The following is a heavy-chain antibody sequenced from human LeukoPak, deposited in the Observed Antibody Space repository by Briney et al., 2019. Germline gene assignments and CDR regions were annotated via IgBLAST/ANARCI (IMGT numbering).Heavy chain of an antibody. CDR3: AKDQEGVVRGVMDY. V-gene: IGHV3-30*02. CDR1: GFTFSSYG. CDR2: IWYDGSNK. Sequence: GGSLRLSCAASGFTFSSYGMHWVRQAPGKGLEWVAVIWYDGSNKYYADSVKGRATISRDNSKNTLYLQVNSLRVEDTAVYYCAKDQEGVVRGVMDYWGQGTLVTVSS. J-gene: IGHJ4*02. D-gene: IGHD3-10*01.